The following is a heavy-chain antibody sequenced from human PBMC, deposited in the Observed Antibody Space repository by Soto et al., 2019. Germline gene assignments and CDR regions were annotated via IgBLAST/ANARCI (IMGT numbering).Heavy chain of an antibody. CDR2: IYYNGTI. CDR3: ARGGRVPTTRSLFEY. Sequence: QVQLQESGPGLVKPSQTLSLTCTVSRASINYGGYFWNCIRQRPGKGLEWIGSIYYNGTIYYNPSLQGRVAISGDTSKKQFFLNLSSVTVADTAVYYCARGGRVPTTRSLFEYWGQGTLVTVSS. V-gene: IGHV4-31*03. CDR1: RASINYGGYF. J-gene: IGHJ4*02. D-gene: IGHD2-15*01.